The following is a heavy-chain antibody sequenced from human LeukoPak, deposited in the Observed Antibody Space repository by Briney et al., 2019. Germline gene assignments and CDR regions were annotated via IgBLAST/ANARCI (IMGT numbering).Heavy chain of an antibody. D-gene: IGHD6-13*01. J-gene: IGHJ4*02. Sequence: EASVKVSFKASGGTFSSYAISWVRQAPGQGLEWMGGIIPIFGTANYSQKFKGRVTITADESTTTAYMELSSLRSEDTAVYYCARGAGYSSSIWRVYYFDYWGQGTLVTVAS. CDR1: GGTFSSYA. CDR2: IIPIFGTA. V-gene: IGHV1-69*13. CDR3: ARGAGYSSSIWRVYYFDY.